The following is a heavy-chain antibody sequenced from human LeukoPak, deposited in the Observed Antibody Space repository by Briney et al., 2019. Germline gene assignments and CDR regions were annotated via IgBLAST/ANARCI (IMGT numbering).Heavy chain of an antibody. CDR3: ATSLLPAPLYY. Sequence: GGSLRLSCAASGFTFTSYGISWVRQAPGQGLEWMGWISTFNGNTNYAQKLQGRVTMTTDTSTRTAYMELRSLSSDDTAVYYCATSLLPAPLYYWGQGTLVTVSS. V-gene: IGHV1-18*01. D-gene: IGHD3-10*01. CDR2: ISTFNGNT. J-gene: IGHJ4*02. CDR1: GFTFTSYG.